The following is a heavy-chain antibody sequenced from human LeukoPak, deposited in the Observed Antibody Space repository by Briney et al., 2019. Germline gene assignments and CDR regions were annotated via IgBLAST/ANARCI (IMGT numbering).Heavy chain of an antibody. CDR1: GYTFTSYD. V-gene: IGHV1-8*01. CDR2: MNPNSGNT. Sequence: ASVKVSCKASGYTFTSYDINWVRQATGQGLEWMGWMNPNSGNTGYAQKFQGRVTMTRNTSISTAYMELSSLRSEDTAVYYRARVYYDFWSGYYAPLYYYYMDVWGKGTTVTVSS. CDR3: ARVYYDFWSGYYAPLYYYYMDV. J-gene: IGHJ6*03. D-gene: IGHD3-3*01.